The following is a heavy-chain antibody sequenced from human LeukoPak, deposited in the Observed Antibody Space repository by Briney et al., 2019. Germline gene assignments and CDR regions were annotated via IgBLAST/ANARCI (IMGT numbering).Heavy chain of an antibody. V-gene: IGHV3-23*01. CDR3: AKLSGSGYYYNWFDP. Sequence: GGSLRLSCAASGFTFSSYAMSWVRQAPGKGLEWVSAISGSGGSTYYADSVKGRFTISRDNSKNTLYLQMNSLRAEDTAVYYCAKLSGSGYYYNWFDPWGQGTLVTVSS. CDR1: GFTFSSYA. D-gene: IGHD3-22*01. CDR2: ISGSGGST. J-gene: IGHJ5*02.